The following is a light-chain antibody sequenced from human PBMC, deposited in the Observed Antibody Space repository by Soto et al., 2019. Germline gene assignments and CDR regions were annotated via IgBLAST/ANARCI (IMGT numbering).Light chain of an antibody. V-gene: IGKV1-6*01. J-gene: IGKJ4*01. CDR3: LHDYFYPLT. CDR1: RDITTA. CDR2: AAS. Sequence: AIQLTQSPSSLSASVGDRVTITCRASRDITTALGWYQHLPGKAPKVLIFAASTLYSGVPSRFSGSGSGTEFTLTISSLQPEDSGTYYCLHDYFYPLTFGGGTKVDIK.